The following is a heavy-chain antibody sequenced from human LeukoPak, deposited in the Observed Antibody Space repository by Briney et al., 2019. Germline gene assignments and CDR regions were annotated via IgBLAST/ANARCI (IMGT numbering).Heavy chain of an antibody. Sequence: SETLSLTCAVYGGSFSGYYWSWIRQPPGKGLEWTGEINHSGSTNYNPSLKSRVTISVDTSKNQFSLKLSSVTAADTAVYYCARGQRAYCSSTSCPYYYCYYYMDVWGKGTTVTVSS. J-gene: IGHJ6*03. CDR2: INHSGST. V-gene: IGHV4-34*01. CDR3: ARGQRAYCSSTSCPYYYCYYYMDV. CDR1: GGSFSGYY. D-gene: IGHD2-2*01.